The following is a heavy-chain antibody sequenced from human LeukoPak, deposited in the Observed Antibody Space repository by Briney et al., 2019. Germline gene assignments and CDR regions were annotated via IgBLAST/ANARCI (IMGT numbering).Heavy chain of an antibody. D-gene: IGHD3-22*01. CDR1: SASINSSNFY. CDR3: ARGDYDTSGYFSFDY. Sequence: SETLSLTCTVSSASINSSNFYWGWIRQLPGKGLECIGTIYYSGSTYYNPSLKSRVTISVDTSKSQFSLKLSSVTAADTSVYYCARGDYDTSGYFSFDYWGQGILVTVSS. CDR2: IYYSGST. V-gene: IGHV4-39*01. J-gene: IGHJ4*02.